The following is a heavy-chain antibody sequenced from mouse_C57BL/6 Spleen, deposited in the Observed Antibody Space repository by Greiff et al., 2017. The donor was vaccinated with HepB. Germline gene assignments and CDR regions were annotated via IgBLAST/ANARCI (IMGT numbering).Heavy chain of an antibody. V-gene: IGHV1-26*01. Sequence: EVQLQQSGPELVKPGASVKISCKASGYTFTDYYMNWVKQSHGKSLEWIGDINPNNGGTSYNQKFKGKATLTVDKSSSTAYIELRSLTSEDSAVYYCAVYYDYDRYFDYWGQGTTLTVSS. CDR2: INPNNGGT. D-gene: IGHD2-4*01. J-gene: IGHJ2*01. CDR3: AVYYDYDRYFDY. CDR1: GYTFTDYY.